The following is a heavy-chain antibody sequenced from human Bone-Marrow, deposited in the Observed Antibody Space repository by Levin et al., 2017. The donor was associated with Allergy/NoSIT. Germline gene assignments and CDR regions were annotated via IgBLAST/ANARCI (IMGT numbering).Heavy chain of an antibody. CDR2: ILSDGSDK. CDR3: ARDHSTVFGVVPSYGMDV. CDR1: GFTFKTYA. V-gene: IGHV3-30*04. J-gene: IGHJ6*02. Sequence: LSLTCAASGFTFKTYALHWVRQGPGRGLEWVAVILSDGSDKYYTDSVKGRFSISRDNSKSTLYLQMDGLRPEDTAVYYCARDHSTVFGVVPSYGMDVWGQGTTVIVSS. D-gene: IGHD3-3*01.